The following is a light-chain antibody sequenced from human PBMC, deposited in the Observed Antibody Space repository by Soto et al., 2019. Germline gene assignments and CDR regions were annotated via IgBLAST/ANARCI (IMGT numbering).Light chain of an antibody. CDR2: DVS. V-gene: IGLV2-11*01. J-gene: IGLJ1*01. CDR3: YSYAGSFYV. CDR1: SSDVGGYDY. Sequence: QSALTQPRSVSGSPGQSVTISCTGTSSDVGGYDYVSWYQQHPDKAPKLMIYDVSKRPSGVPGRFSGSKSGNTASLTISGLQAEDEADDSCYSYAGSFYVVGTGTKVTV.